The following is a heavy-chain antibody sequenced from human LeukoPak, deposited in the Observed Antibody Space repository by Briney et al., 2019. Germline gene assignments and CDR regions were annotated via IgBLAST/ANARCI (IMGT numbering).Heavy chain of an antibody. CDR2: ISTSGSTI. D-gene: IGHD6-13*01. J-gene: IGHJ4*02. V-gene: IGHV3-48*03. CDR3: GRGDYSSSWYLDH. CDR1: GFNFSSYE. Sequence: GGSLRLSGAASGFNFSSYEMIWVRQAPGKGREGISYISTSGSTIYYGDSVEGRFTISRDNAKNSLYLQMNSLRAEDTAVYYCGRGDYSSSWYLDHWGQGTLVTVSS.